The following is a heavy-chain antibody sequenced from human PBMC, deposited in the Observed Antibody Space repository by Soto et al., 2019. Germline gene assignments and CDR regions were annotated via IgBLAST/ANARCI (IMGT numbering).Heavy chain of an antibody. V-gene: IGHV3-30-3*01. CDR1: GFTFSSYA. Sequence: PGGSLRLSCAASGFTFSSYAMHWVRQAPGKGLEWVAVISYDGSNKYYADSVKGRFTISRDNSKNTLYLQMNSLRAEDTAVYYCAKVTSDDYVWGSYRYFDYWGQGTQVTVSS. CDR2: ISYDGSNK. D-gene: IGHD3-16*02. J-gene: IGHJ4*02. CDR3: AKVTSDDYVWGSYRYFDY.